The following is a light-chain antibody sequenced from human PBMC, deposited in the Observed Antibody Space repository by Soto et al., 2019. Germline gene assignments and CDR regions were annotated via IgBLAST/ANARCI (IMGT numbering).Light chain of an antibody. Sequence: EIVVTQSPGTLSLSPGERATLSCRLSQSVRSIYLAWYQQKPGQAPRLVIYSASSRAAGIPDRFSGSGSGTDFTLTISSLEPEDFAVYYCQQYGSSPPWTFGQGTKVEIK. CDR1: QSVRSIY. J-gene: IGKJ1*01. CDR2: SAS. CDR3: QQYGSSPPWT. V-gene: IGKV3-20*01.